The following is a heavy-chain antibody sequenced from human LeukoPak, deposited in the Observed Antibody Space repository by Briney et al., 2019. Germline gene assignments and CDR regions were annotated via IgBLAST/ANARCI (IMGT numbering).Heavy chain of an antibody. CDR3: ARGKTVSGTTGYSDY. D-gene: IGHD1-7*01. CDR2: MYHSGST. V-gene: IGHV4-38-2*02. J-gene: IGHJ4*02. CDR1: GYSISRGYY. Sequence: PSETLSLTCTVSGYSISRGYYWGWIRQPPGKGLEWSGSMYHSGSTNYNPSLKSRVTISVDTSKNQFSLKLSSVTAADTAVYYCARGKTVSGTTGYSDYWGQGTLVTVSS.